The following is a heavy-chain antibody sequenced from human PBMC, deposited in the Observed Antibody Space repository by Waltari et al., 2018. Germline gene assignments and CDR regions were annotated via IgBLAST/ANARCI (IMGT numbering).Heavy chain of an antibody. CDR1: GFTFSSFW. Sequence: EVQLVESGGGLVQPGGSLRLSCAAPGFTFSSFWMHWVRQAPGKGLVWVSRINRDGSSTSYADSVKGRFTISRDNAKNTLYLQMNSLRAEDTAVYYCASARYSGTYYNDYWGQGMLVTVSP. CDR2: INRDGSST. D-gene: IGHD1-26*01. CDR3: ASARYSGTYYNDY. J-gene: IGHJ4*02. V-gene: IGHV3-74*01.